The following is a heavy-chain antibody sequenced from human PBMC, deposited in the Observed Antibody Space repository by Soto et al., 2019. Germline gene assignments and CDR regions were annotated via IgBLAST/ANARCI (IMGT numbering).Heavy chain of an antibody. CDR3: ARGVATIGP. D-gene: IGHD5-12*01. J-gene: IGHJ5*02. Sequence: SETLSLTCTVSGDSISSYYWSWIRQPPGKGLEWIGYIYYSGSTNYNPSLKGRVTISVDTPKNQFSLKLTSATAADTAVYYCARGVATIGPWGQGTLVPVSS. CDR1: GDSISSYY. V-gene: IGHV4-59*01. CDR2: IYYSGST.